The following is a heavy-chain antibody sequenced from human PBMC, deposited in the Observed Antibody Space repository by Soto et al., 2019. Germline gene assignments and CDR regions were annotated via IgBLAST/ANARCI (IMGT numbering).Heavy chain of an antibody. V-gene: IGHV4-4*02. CDR3: ANWGGLNLTRVY. D-gene: IGHD3-16*01. Sequence: QVRLQESGPGLVEPSGTLSLTCAVSDGSINSDDWLTWVRQTPGKGLEWIGELHQIGITNYKESLKSRVTISIDKSKNQFSLKLTSVTAADTAVYSCANWGGLNLTRVYWGPGILVSVSS. J-gene: IGHJ4*02. CDR2: LHQIGIT. CDR1: DGSINSDDW.